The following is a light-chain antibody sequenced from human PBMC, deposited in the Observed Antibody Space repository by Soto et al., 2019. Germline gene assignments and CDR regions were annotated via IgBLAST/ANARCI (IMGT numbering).Light chain of an antibody. CDR1: QSIVTY. Sequence: DIQMTQSPSTLSGSVGDRVTITCRASQSIVTYLNWYLKKQRXXXXPXLXXXXNLQSRVTSRLSGSAYGTDLTLTISRLKPVDFATYFCQHLYSTPPRTFAQVTKGEI. V-gene: IGKV1-39*01. CDR2: XXX. J-gene: IGKJ1*01. CDR3: QHLYSTPPRT.